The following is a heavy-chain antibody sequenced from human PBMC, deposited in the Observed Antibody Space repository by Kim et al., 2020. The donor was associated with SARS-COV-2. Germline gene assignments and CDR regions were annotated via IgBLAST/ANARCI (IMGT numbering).Heavy chain of an antibody. D-gene: IGHD4-17*01. V-gene: IGHV3-53*01. CDR3: ARDSDYGDYAGAFDI. Sequence: DSVKGRFTISRDNSKNTLYLQMNSLRAEDTAVYYCARDSDYGDYAGAFDIWGQGTMVTVSS. J-gene: IGHJ3*02.